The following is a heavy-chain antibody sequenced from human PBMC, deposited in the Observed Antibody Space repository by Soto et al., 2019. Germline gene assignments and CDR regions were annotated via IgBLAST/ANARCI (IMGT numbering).Heavy chain of an antibody. J-gene: IGHJ4*02. CDR2: ISYDGSNK. CDR1: GFTFSSYG. D-gene: IGHD4-17*01. Sequence: GGSLRLSCAASGFTFSSYGMHWVRQAPGKGLEWVAVISYDGSNKYYADSVKGRFTISRDNSKNTLYLQMNSLRAEDTAVYYCAKGNTVTTRTPDYWGQGTLVTVSS. V-gene: IGHV3-30*18. CDR3: AKGNTVTTRTPDY.